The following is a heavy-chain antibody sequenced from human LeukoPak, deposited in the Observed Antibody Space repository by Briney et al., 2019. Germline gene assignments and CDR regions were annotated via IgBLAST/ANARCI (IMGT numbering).Heavy chain of an antibody. D-gene: IGHD6-13*01. CDR2: IYYSGST. Sequence: PSETLSLTCTVSGGSISSGDYYWSWIRQPPGKGLEWIGYIYYSGSTYYNPSLKSRVTISVDTSKNQFSLRLSSVTAADTAVYYCARDGGQQLVRGWFDPWGQGTLVTVSS. J-gene: IGHJ5*02. V-gene: IGHV4-30-4*08. CDR1: GGSISSGDYY. CDR3: ARDGGQQLVRGWFDP.